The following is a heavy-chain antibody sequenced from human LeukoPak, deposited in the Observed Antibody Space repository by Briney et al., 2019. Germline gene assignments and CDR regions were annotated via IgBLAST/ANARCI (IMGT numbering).Heavy chain of an antibody. J-gene: IGHJ4*02. V-gene: IGHV3-23*01. D-gene: IGHD3-10*01. CDR3: AKRGVVIRVILVGFHKEAYYFDS. CDR1: GITLSNYG. CDR2: ISGSGGST. Sequence: GGALRLSCAVSGITLSNYGMSWLRQAPGKGVEWVAGISGSGGSTNYADSVKGRFTISRDSPKNILFLQMNSLRAEDTAVYFCAKRGVVIRVILVGFHKEAYYFDSWGQGALVTVSS.